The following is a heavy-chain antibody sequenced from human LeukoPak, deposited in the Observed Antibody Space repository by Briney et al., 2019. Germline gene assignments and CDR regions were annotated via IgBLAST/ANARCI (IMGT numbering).Heavy chain of an antibody. V-gene: IGHV3-30*02. CDR3: AKVKLWLSSYYYYGMDV. CDR2: IRYDGSNK. D-gene: IGHD5-18*01. Sequence: PGGSLRXSCXAXXXXFSSYGMHWVRQAPGKGLEWVAFIRYDGSNKYYADSVKGRFTISRDNPKNTLYLQMNSLRAEDTAVYYCAKVKLWLSSYYYYGMDVWGQGTTVTVSS. CDR1: XXXFSSYG. J-gene: IGHJ6*02.